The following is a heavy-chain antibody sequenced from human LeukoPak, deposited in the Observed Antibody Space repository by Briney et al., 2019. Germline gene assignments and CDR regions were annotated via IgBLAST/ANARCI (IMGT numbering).Heavy chain of an antibody. CDR2: IYYSGST. CDR1: GGSISSYY. Sequence: SETLSLTCTVSGGSISSYYWSWIRQPPGKGLEWIGYIYYSGSTNYNPSLKSRVTISVDTSKNQFSLKLTSVTAADTAVYYCARANVVTASDYWGQGTLVTVSS. V-gene: IGHV4-59*01. CDR3: ARANVVTASDY. D-gene: IGHD2-21*02. J-gene: IGHJ4*02.